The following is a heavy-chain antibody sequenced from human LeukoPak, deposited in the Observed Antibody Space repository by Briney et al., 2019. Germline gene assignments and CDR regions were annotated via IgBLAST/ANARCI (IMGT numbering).Heavy chain of an antibody. Sequence: GASVKVSCKVSGYTLTELSMHWVRQAPGTGVERKGGFDPEDVKTIYAQKFQGRVTMAEDTSTDTAYMELSSLRDEDTAVYYCAPSVTTYYYDGSAHCPWGQGTLVTVSS. D-gene: IGHD3-22*01. CDR2: FDPEDVKT. J-gene: IGHJ5*02. CDR3: APSVTTYYYDGSAHCP. CDR1: GYTLTELS. V-gene: IGHV1-24*01.